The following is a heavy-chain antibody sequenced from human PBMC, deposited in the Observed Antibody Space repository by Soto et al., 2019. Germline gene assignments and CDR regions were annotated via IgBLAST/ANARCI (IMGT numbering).Heavy chain of an antibody. CDR3: ARTGNPTYYYYYMDV. CDR2: INHSGST. CDR1: GGSFSGYY. Sequence: PSETLSLTCAVYGGSFSGYYWSWIRQPPGKGLEWIGEINHSGSTNHNPSLKSRVTISVDTSKNQFSLKLSSVTAADTAVYYCARTGNPTYYYYYMDVWGKGTTVTVSS. J-gene: IGHJ6*03. V-gene: IGHV4-34*01.